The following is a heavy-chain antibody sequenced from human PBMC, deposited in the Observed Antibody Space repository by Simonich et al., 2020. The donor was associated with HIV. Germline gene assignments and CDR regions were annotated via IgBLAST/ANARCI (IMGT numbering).Heavy chain of an antibody. CDR2: INYDGSIT. CDR3: AKYLRVSGADY. Sequence: EVQLVESGGGLVQPGGSLRLSCAASGFTFSSHWMHWVRQAPGKGLVGVSRINYDGSITTYADSVKGRFTISRDNAKNTLYLQMNSLRAEDTAVYYCAKYLRVSGADYWGQGTLVTVSS. J-gene: IGHJ4*02. CDR1: GFTFSSHW. D-gene: IGHD1-26*01. V-gene: IGHV3-74*03.